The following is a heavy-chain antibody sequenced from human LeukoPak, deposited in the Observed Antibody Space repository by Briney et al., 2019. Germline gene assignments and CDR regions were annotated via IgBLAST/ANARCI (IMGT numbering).Heavy chain of an antibody. CDR1: GGSISIGDYY. V-gene: IGHV4-30-4*01. J-gene: IGHJ4*02. CDR2: IYYSGNT. Sequence: SQTLCLTCTVSGGSISIGDYYRSWIRQPPGRGLECIGYIYYSGNTYYNPSLKSRVTISVDTSKNQFSLKLSSVTAADTAVYYCASRPESEAYFEYWGQGTLVTVSS. CDR3: ASRPESEAYFEY.